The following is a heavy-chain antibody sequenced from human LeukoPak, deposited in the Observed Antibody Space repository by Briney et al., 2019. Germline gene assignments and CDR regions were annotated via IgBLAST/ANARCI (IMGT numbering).Heavy chain of an antibody. CDR3: ARGPLGTAMVRYYFDY. V-gene: IGHV3-66*01. CDR2: IYSAGYT. CDR1: GFTVSSNH. D-gene: IGHD5-18*01. J-gene: IGHJ4*02. Sequence: PGGSLRLSCTASGFTVSSNHMSWVRQAPGKGLEWVSVIYSAGYTYYADSVKGRFTISRDNSKNTLFLQMSSLRAEDTAVYYCARGPLGTAMVRYYFDYWGQGTLVTVSS.